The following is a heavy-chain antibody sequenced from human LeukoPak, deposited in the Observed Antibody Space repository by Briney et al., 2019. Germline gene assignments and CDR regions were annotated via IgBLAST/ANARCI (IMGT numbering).Heavy chain of an antibody. CDR1: GFTFSSYE. CDR3: AKHPGDFTGIVNYYYMDV. V-gene: IGHV3-48*03. Sequence: PGGSLRLSCAASGFTFSSYEMNWVRQAPGKGLEWVSYISSSGSTIYYADSVKGRFTISRDNSQNILFLQMNSLRPEDTAIYYCAKHPGDFTGIVNYYYMDVWGKGTTVTVSS. D-gene: IGHD1-26*01. CDR2: ISSSGSTI. J-gene: IGHJ6*03.